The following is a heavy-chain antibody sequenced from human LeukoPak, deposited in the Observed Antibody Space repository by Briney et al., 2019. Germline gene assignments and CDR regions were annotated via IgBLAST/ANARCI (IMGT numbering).Heavy chain of an antibody. D-gene: IGHD6-19*01. Sequence: PGGSLRLSCAASGFTVSSNYMNWVRQAPGKGLEWVSIIYSGGSTYYADSVKGRFTISRDNSKNTLYLQMNSLRAEDSAVYYCARDLGSGWNFDYWGQGTLVTVSS. V-gene: IGHV3-53*01. J-gene: IGHJ4*02. CDR2: IYSGGST. CDR3: ARDLGSGWNFDY. CDR1: GFTVSSNY.